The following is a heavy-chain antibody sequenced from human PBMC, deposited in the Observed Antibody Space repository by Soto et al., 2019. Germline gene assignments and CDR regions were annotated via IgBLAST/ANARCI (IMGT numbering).Heavy chain of an antibody. J-gene: IGHJ4*02. CDR3: ASSKVRGVIIAPFDY. D-gene: IGHD3-10*01. CDR2: ISSSSSYI. CDR1: GFTFSSYS. Sequence: EVQLVESGGGLVKPGGSLRLSCAASGFTFSSYSMNWVRQAPGKGLEWVSSISSSSSYIYYAVSVKGRFTISRDNAKNSLYLQMNSLRAEDTAVYYCASSKVRGVIIAPFDYWGQGTLVTVSS. V-gene: IGHV3-21*01.